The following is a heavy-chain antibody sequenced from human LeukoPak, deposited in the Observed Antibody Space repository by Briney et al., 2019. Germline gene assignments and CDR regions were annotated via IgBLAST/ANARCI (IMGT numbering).Heavy chain of an antibody. Sequence: GGSLRLSCAASGFTFSSYWMSWVRQAPGKGLEWAANIKQDGSEKYYVDSVKGRFTISRDNAKNSLHLQMNSLRAEDTAVYYCARDIAVAGTFMYYYGMDVWGQGTTVTVSS. D-gene: IGHD6-19*01. CDR1: GFTFSSYW. CDR3: ARDIAVAGTFMYYYGMDV. J-gene: IGHJ6*02. CDR2: IKQDGSEK. V-gene: IGHV3-7*01.